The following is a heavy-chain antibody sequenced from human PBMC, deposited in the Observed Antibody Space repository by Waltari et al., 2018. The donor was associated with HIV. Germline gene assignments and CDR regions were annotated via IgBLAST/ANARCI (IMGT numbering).Heavy chain of an antibody. D-gene: IGHD1-1*01. CDR2: MYSDGTT. CDR1: GFTVSRSY. V-gene: IGHV3-66*04. J-gene: IGHJ4*02. Sequence: EVQLVESGGDLVQPGGSLSLSCAASGFTVSRSYMSWVRQAPGEGLEWVSVMYSDGTTYYAGSVKGRFTISRDNSKNTLYLQMSSLRGEDTAVYYCARQRNWNEDFDDWGQGTLVTVSS. CDR3: ARQRNWNEDFDD.